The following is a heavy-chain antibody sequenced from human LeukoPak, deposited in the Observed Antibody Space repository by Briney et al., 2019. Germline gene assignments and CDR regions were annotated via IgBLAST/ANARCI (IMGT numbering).Heavy chain of an antibody. CDR1: GDSVSSSY. V-gene: IGHV4-59*08. CDR2: ISDTGST. D-gene: IGHD6-19*01. Sequence: SETLSLTCTVSGDSVSSSYWSWIRQPPGKGLEWIGYISDTGSTNYNPSLKGRVTISIHSSPNQFSLELGPVTAADTAIYYCARAVTGGDRSRFYSGGWYYFDNWGQGTLVTVSS. CDR3: ARAVTGGDRSRFYSGGWYYFDN. J-gene: IGHJ4*02.